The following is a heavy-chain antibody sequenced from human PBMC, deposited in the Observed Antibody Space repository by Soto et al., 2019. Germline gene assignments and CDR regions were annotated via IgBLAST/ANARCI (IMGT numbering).Heavy chain of an antibody. D-gene: IGHD3-10*01. Sequence: GESLKISFKGSGYSFTSYWIAWVRQMPGKGLEWMWIIYPGDSDTRYSPSFQGQVTISADKSISTAYVQWSSLKASDTAMYYCARPRSYYVSEFEPWGQGTLVNVSS. CDR1: GYSFTSYW. J-gene: IGHJ5*02. V-gene: IGHV5-51*01. CDR3: ARPRSYYVSEFEP. CDR2: IYPGDSDT.